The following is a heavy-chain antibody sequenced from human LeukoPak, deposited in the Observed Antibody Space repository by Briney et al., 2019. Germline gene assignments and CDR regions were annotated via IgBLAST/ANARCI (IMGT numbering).Heavy chain of an antibody. CDR2: IRYDGSNK. Sequence: GGSLRLSCAVSGFTFSSYGMHWVRQAPGKGLEWVAFIRYDGSNKYYADSVKGRFTISRDNSKNTLYLQMNSLRAEDTAVYYCAKENGDHEGYWGQGTLVTVSS. D-gene: IGHD4-17*01. CDR3: AKENGDHEGY. V-gene: IGHV3-30*02. CDR1: GFTFSSYG. J-gene: IGHJ4*02.